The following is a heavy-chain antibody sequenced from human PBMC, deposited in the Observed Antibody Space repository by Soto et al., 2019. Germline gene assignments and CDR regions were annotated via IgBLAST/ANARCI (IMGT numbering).Heavy chain of an antibody. CDR3: AREGPRYYYDSSGYRDAFDI. CDR2: INPSGGST. Sequence: GASVKVSCKASGYTFTSYYMHWERQAPGQGLEWMGIINPSGGSTSYAQKFQGSVTMTRDTSTSTVYMELSSLRSDDTAVYYCAREGPRYYYDSSGYRDAFDIWGQGTMVTVSS. CDR1: GYTFTSYY. J-gene: IGHJ3*02. V-gene: IGHV1-46*01. D-gene: IGHD3-22*01.